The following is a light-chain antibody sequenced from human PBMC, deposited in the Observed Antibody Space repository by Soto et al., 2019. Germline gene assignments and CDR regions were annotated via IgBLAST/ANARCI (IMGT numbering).Light chain of an antibody. Sequence: TLSCRASQSVSNNYLAWYQQKPGQAPRLLIYGASNRATGIPDRFSGSGSGTDFTLTISRLEPEDFAVYYCQQYGSSGTFGKWAKVDI. V-gene: IGKV3-20*01. CDR1: QSVSNNY. CDR2: GAS. J-gene: IGKJ1*01. CDR3: QQYGSSGT.